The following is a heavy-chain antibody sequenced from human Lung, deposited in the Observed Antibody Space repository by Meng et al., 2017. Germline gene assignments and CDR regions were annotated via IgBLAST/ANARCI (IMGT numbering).Heavy chain of an antibody. Sequence: QVQLVQPGAEVRNPGASVKVSCKASGNTFSSYAFHWVRQAPGQRLEWMGWINAGNGYTEFSPPFPGRLTITRDTFASTAYMELSSLRSEDTAVYYCARIGGIVSPPSLSRNWFDPWGQGSLVTVSS. V-gene: IGHV1-3*01. D-gene: IGHD5/OR15-5a*01. CDR2: INAGNGYT. CDR3: ARIGGIVSPPSLSRNWFDP. CDR1: GNTFSSYA. J-gene: IGHJ5*02.